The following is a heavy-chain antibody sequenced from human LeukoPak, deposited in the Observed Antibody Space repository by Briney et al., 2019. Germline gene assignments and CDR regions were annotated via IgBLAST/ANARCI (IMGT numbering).Heavy chain of an antibody. V-gene: IGHV4-38-2*01. CDR3: ARAPPRGYSYGSSALDY. D-gene: IGHD5-18*01. J-gene: IGHJ4*02. Sequence: SETLSLTCAVSGYSISSGYYWGWIRQPPGKGLEWIGSIDHSGSTYYNPSLKSRVTISVDTSKNQFSLKLSSVTAADTAVYYCARAPPRGYSYGSSALDYWGQGTLVTVSS. CDR2: IDHSGST. CDR1: GYSISSGYY.